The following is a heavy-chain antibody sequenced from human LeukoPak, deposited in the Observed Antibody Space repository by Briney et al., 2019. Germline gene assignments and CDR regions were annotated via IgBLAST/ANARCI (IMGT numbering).Heavy chain of an antibody. V-gene: IGHV3-30*19. D-gene: IGHD5-12*01. CDR3: ARDRGYSGYVTYAFDI. Sequence: GGSLRLSCVGSGFTFSSYGMHWVRQAPGKGLEWVAVISYDGSNKYYADSVKGRFTISRDNSKNTLYLQMNSLRAEDTAVYYCARDRGYSGYVTYAFDIWGQGTMVTVSS. CDR1: GFTFSSYG. CDR2: ISYDGSNK. J-gene: IGHJ3*02.